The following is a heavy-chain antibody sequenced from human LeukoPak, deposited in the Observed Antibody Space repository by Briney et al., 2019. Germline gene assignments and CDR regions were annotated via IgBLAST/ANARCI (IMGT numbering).Heavy chain of an antibody. CDR1: GGSFSGYY. D-gene: IGHD6-19*01. V-gene: IGHV4-34*01. Sequence: PSETLSLTCAVYGGSFSGYYWSWIRQPPGKGLEWIGEINHSGSTNYNPSLKRRVTISVDTSKNQFSLKLSSVTAADTAVYYCARGSRSGWYMGYYGMDVWGQGTTVTVSS. J-gene: IGHJ6*02. CDR3: ARGSRSGWYMGYYGMDV. CDR2: INHSGST.